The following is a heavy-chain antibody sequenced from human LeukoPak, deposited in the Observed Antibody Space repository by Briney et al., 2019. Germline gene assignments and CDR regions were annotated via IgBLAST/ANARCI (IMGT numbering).Heavy chain of an antibody. CDR2: IYSDNT. J-gene: IGHJ4*02. CDR3: ARERTTIVSGTTIGAY. V-gene: IGHV3-53*01. D-gene: IGHD2/OR15-2a*01. Sequence: PGGSLRLSCTVSGFTVSSNSMSWVRQAPGKGLEWVSFIYSDNTHYSDSVKGRFTISRDNSKNTLYLQMNSLRAEDTAVYYCARERTTIVSGTTIGAYWGQGTLVTVSS. CDR1: GFTVSSNS.